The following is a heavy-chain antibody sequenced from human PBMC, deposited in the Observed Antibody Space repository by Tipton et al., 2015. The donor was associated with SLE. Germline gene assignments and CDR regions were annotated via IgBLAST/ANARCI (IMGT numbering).Heavy chain of an antibody. Sequence: SLRLSCAASGFTFSSYGMHWVRQAPGKGLEWVAVISYDGSNKYYADSVKGRFTISRDNSKNTLYLQMNSLRAEDTAVYYCAKSIKVSVAANDAFDIGGQGTMVTVSS. CDR2: ISYDGSNK. CDR1: GFTFSSYG. V-gene: IGHV3-30*18. J-gene: IGHJ3*02. CDR3: AKSIKVSVAANDAFDI. D-gene: IGHD6-19*01.